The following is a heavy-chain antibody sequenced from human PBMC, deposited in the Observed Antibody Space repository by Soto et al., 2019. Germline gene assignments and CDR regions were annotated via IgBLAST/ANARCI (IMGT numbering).Heavy chain of an antibody. CDR3: ARVVHYYGSGSYYGPYFDY. V-gene: IGHV3-11*05. CDR1: GFTFSDYY. J-gene: IGHJ4*02. D-gene: IGHD3-10*01. CDR2: ISSSSSYT. Sequence: WGSLRLSCAASGFTFSDYYMSWIRQAPGKGLEWVSYISSSSSYTNCADSVKGRFTTSRDNAKNSLYLQMNSLRAEDTAVYYCARVVHYYGSGSYYGPYFDYWGQGTLVTVSS.